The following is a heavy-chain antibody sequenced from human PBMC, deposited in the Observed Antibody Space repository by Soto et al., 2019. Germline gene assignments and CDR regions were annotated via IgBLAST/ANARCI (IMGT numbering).Heavy chain of an antibody. D-gene: IGHD1-1*01. CDR3: ATVPIFIGATGWVGG. J-gene: IGHJ4*02. CDR2: IYYSGST. V-gene: IGHV4-59*12. Sequence: SETLSLTCTVSGCSISSYYWSWIRQPPGKGLEWIGYIYYSGSTYYNPSLKSRVTISVDTSKNQFSLKLSSVTAADTAVYYCATVPIFIGATGWVGGWGQGTLGTVSS. CDR1: GCSISSYY.